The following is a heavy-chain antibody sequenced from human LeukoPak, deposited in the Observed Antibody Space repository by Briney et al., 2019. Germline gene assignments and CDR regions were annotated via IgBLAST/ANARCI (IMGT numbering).Heavy chain of an antibody. CDR2: MNPNSGNT. Sequence: ASVKVSCKASGYTFTSYDINWVRQATGQGLEWMGWMNPNSGNTGYAQKFQGRVTMTRNTSISTAYMELSSLRSEDTAVYYCARDRLDIVVVTAPIADFDCWGQGTLVTVSS. D-gene: IGHD2-15*01. V-gene: IGHV1-8*01. CDR1: GYTFTSYD. J-gene: IGHJ4*02. CDR3: ARDRLDIVVVTAPIADFDC.